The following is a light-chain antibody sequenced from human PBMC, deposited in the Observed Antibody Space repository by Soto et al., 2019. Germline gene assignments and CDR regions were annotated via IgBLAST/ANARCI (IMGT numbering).Light chain of an antibody. CDR1: NSDVGGYNY. Sequence: QSALTQPASVSGSPGQSITISCTGTNSDVGGYNYVSWYQQHPGKAPKLVIYEVNNRPSRVSDRFFGSKSGNTASLTISGLQTEDEADYYCSSYSSSGAQVFGAGTKAIVL. CDR2: EVN. CDR3: SSYSSSGAQV. J-gene: IGLJ1*01. V-gene: IGLV2-14*01.